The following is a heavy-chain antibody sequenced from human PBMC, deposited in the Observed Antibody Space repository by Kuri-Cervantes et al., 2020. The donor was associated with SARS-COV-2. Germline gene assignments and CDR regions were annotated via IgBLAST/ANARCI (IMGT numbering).Heavy chain of an antibody. Sequence: SETLSLTCTASGSSISSYYWSWIRQPAGKGLEWIGRIYTSGSTNYNATLKSRVTMSVDTSKNQFLLKLISVTAADTTVYYCARDLIAAAGQYYYYGMDVWGQGTTVTVSS. D-gene: IGHD6-13*01. CDR2: IYTSGST. CDR3: ARDLIAAAGQYYYYGMDV. V-gene: IGHV4-4*07. J-gene: IGHJ6*02. CDR1: GSSISSYY.